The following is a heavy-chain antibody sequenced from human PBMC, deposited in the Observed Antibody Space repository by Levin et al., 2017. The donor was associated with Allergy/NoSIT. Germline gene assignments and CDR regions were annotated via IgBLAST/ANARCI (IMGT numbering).Heavy chain of an antibody. J-gene: IGHJ4*02. CDR3: VMVVAWFVAKRHFDY. CDR1: GYSLTESS. V-gene: IGHV1-24*01. D-gene: IGHD3-10*01. CDR2: SDPEDGET. Sequence: ASVKVSCKVSGYSLTESSIHWVRQAPGKGLEWMGGSDPEDGETIYSQKFQGRVTMTEDTSTATASMELSSLRSEDTAIYYCVMVVAWFVAKRHFDYWGQGTLVTVSS.